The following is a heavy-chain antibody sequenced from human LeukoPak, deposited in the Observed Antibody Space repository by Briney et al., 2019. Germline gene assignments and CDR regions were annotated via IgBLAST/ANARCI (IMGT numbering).Heavy chain of an antibody. CDR2: INPNSGGT. Sequence: GASVKVSCKASGYTFTAYYIHWVRQAPGQGLQWMGWINPNSGGTNYAQKFQGRVTMTWDTSISTAYMELSRLRSDDTAVYYCARDLPGYYSTSGSRPFRHWGQGTLVTVSS. D-gene: IGHD2-15*01. J-gene: IGHJ1*01. CDR3: ARDLPGYYSTSGSRPFRH. CDR1: GYTFTAYY. V-gene: IGHV1-2*02.